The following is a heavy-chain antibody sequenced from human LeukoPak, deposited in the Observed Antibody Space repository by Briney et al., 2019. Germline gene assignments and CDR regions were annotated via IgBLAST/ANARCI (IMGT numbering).Heavy chain of an antibody. CDR3: AKVKVYYDSSGLWDY. CDR2: IRYDGSNK. J-gene: IGHJ4*02. V-gene: IGHV3-30*02. D-gene: IGHD3-22*01. CDR1: GFTFSSYG. Sequence: TGGSLRLSCAASGFTFSSYGMHWVRQAPGKGLEWVAFIRYDGSNKYYADSVKGRFTISRDNSKNTLYLQMNSLRAEDTAVYYCAKVKVYYDSSGLWDYWGQGTLVTVSS.